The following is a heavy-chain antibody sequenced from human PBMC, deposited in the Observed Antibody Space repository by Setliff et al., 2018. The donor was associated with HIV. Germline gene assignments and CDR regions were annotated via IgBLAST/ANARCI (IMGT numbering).Heavy chain of an antibody. D-gene: IGHD1-26*01. V-gene: IGHV1-8*02. Sequence: ASVKVSCKASGDTFTTYDINWVRQATGQGPEWIGWMNTNSGNTGYAQKFRVRVTMTRNTSISTAYMELSSLRSEDTAVYYCARYRPSHPQNAFDTWGQGTMVTVSS. CDR1: GDTFTTYD. J-gene: IGHJ3*02. CDR2: MNTNSGNT. CDR3: ARYRPSHPQNAFDT.